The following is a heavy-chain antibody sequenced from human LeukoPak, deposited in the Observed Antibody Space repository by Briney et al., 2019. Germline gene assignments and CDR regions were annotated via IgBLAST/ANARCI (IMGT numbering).Heavy chain of an antibody. CDR1: GLSLSTGGVG. V-gene: IGHV2-5*02. J-gene: IGHJ4*02. CDR2: IYWDDDK. D-gene: IGHD3-10*01. CDR3: ARRYGSGTYYNDY. Sequence: SGPTLVKPTKTLTLTFTFSGLSLSTGGVGVGWIRQPPGKALEWLALIYWDDDKRYSPSLKSRLTITNVTSNNQVVLTILDMDTVHTAAYSCARRYGSGTYYNDYWGQGTLVTVSS.